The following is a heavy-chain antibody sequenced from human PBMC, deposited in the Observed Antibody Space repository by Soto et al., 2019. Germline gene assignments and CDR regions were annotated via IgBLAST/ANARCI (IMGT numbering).Heavy chain of an antibody. CDR1: GFSFSTYW. CDR2: IKSDGSTT. Sequence: EVQLVESGGGLVQPGGSLRLSCAASGFSFSTYWMHWVRQAPGKGLVWVSRIKSDGSTTGYADSAKGRFTISRDNAKNTLYLQMNSLRAEDTAVYYCARDYGWGYYGMDVWGQGTTVTVSS. V-gene: IGHV3-74*01. J-gene: IGHJ6*02. CDR3: ARDYGWGYYGMDV. D-gene: IGHD3-10*01.